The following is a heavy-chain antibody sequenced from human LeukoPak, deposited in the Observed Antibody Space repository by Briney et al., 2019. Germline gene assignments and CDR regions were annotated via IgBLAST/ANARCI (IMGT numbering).Heavy chain of an antibody. CDR3: ANSKGRYYYGSGSPTAGGY. CDR1: GFTFSSYA. J-gene: IGHJ4*02. CDR2: ISGSGGST. Sequence: GGSLRLSCAASGFTFSSYAMSWVRQAPGKGLEWVSAISGSGGSTYYADSVKGRFTISRDNSKNTLYLQMNSLRAEDTAVYYCANSKGRYYYGSGSPTAGGYWGQGTLVTVSS. V-gene: IGHV3-23*01. D-gene: IGHD3-10*01.